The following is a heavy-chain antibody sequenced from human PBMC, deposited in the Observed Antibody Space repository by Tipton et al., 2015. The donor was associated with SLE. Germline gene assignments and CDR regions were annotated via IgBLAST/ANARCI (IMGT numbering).Heavy chain of an antibody. V-gene: IGHV4-59*01. CDR1: GGSISSYY. D-gene: IGHD7-27*01. Sequence: LRLSCTVSGGSISSYYWSWIRQPPGKGLEWIGYIYYSGSTNYNPSLKSRVTISVDTSKNQFSLNLSSVTAADTAVYYCARETTGDPYYYYGMDVWGQGTTVTVSS. CDR3: ARETTGDPYYYYGMDV. J-gene: IGHJ6*02. CDR2: IYYSGST.